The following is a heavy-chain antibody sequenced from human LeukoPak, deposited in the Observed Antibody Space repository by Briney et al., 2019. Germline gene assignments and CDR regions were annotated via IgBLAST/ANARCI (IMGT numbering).Heavy chain of an antibody. V-gene: IGHV4-39*07. Sequence: PSQTLSLTCTVSGGSISSGSYYWSWIRQPAGKGLEWIGSIYYSGSTYYNPSLKSRVTISVDTSKNQFSLKLSSVTAADTAVYYCASHLWRNAFDIWGQGTMVTVSS. CDR3: ASHLWRNAFDI. D-gene: IGHD3-16*01. CDR1: GGSISSGSYY. CDR2: IYYSGST. J-gene: IGHJ3*02.